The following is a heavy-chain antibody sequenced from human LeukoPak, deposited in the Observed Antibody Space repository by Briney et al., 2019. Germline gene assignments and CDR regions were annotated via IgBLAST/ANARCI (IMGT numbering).Heavy chain of an antibody. CDR2: IKQDGSEK. Sequence: GGSLRLSCAASGFTFSSYWMSWVRQAPGKGLEWVANIKQDGSEKYYVDSVKGRFTFSRDNSKNTLFLQMNSLRDEDTAVYFCAKDTVGAVAGFDYWGQGTLVTVSS. J-gene: IGHJ4*02. CDR3: AKDTVGAVAGFDY. V-gene: IGHV3-7*03. D-gene: IGHD6-19*01. CDR1: GFTFSSYW.